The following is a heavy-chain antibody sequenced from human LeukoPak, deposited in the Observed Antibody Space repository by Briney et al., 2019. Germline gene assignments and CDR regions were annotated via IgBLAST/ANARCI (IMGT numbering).Heavy chain of an antibody. D-gene: IGHD2-21*01. CDR2: INHSGST. V-gene: IGHV4-34*01. CDR3: ARDDCGGDCYSN. J-gene: IGHJ4*02. Sequence: PSETLSLTCAVYGGSFSGYYWSWIRQPPGKGLEWIGEINHSGSTNYNPSLKSRVTISVDTSKNQFSLKLSSVTAADTAVYYCARDDCGGDCYSNWGQGTLVTVSS. CDR1: GGSFSGYY.